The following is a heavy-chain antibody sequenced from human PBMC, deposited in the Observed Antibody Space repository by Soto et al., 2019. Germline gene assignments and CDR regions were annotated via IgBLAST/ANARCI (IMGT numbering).Heavy chain of an antibody. CDR2: IHYNGGT. CDR3: AREGFLEWLGGFDP. Sequence: QVQLQESGPGMVKPSQTLSLTCTVSGGSISGGDYYWSRVRQSPGKGLEWIGYIHYNGGTSYNPSLTSRLTMSVDTSKSQFSLKLSAVTAADTAVYYCAREGFLEWLGGFDPWGQGTLVIVSS. J-gene: IGHJ5*02. CDR1: GGSISGGDYY. D-gene: IGHD3-3*01. V-gene: IGHV4-30-4*01.